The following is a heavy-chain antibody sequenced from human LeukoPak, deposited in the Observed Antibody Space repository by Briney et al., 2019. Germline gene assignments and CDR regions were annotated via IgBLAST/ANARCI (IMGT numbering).Heavy chain of an antibody. Sequence: PSETLSFTCTVSGGSISSHYWSWIRQPPGKGLEWIGFFYYGGSTNYNPSLKSRVTISVDTSKNQFSLKLSSVTAADTAVYYCARDQDSWFDPCGQGTLVTVSS. J-gene: IGHJ5*02. CDR3: ARDQDSWFDP. V-gene: IGHV4-59*11. D-gene: IGHD2-15*01. CDR2: FYYGGST. CDR1: GGSISSHY.